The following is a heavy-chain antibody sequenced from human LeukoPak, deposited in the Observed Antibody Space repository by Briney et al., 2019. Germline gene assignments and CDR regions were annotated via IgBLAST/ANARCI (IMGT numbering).Heavy chain of an antibody. D-gene: IGHD7-27*01. CDR1: GFIFSNYW. J-gene: IGHJ4*02. V-gene: IGHV3-7*01. Sequence: PGGSLRLSCATSGFIFSNYWMSWVRQAPGKGLEWVANIKQDGSETYYVDSVKGRFTISRDDAKNSLYLQMNSLRVEDTAVYYCARDYTGGWNDYWGQGIRVTVSS. CDR3: ARDYTGGWNDY. CDR2: IKQDGSET.